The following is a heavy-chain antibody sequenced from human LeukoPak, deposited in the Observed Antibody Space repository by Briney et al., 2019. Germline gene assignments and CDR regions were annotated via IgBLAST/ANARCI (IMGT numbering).Heavy chain of an antibody. J-gene: IGHJ4*02. V-gene: IGHV3-7*05. CDR1: GFTFSRYW. CDR3: ARDFGKVDY. CDR2: IKQDGSEK. Sequence: PGGSLRLSCAASGFTFSRYWMTWVRQAPGKGLEWVANIKQDGSEKYYVDSVKGRFTVSRDNAKNSLYLQMNSLRAEDTAVYYCARDFGKVDYWGQGTLVTVSS. D-gene: IGHD3-10*01.